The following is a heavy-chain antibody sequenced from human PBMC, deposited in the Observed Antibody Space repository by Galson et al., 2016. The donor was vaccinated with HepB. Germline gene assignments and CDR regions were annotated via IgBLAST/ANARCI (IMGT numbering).Heavy chain of an antibody. CDR1: GYTFTSYR. J-gene: IGHJ6*02. CDR3: ARDGEPLYDYGMDV. CDR2: INVGNGIT. Sequence: SVKVSCKASGYTFTSYRILWVRQAPGQSLEWMGWINVGNGITKYSEKVQGRVTITSDTSASTGHMELSSLISGDTAVYYCARDGEPLYDYGMDVWGQGTTVSVSS. D-gene: IGHD1-14*01. V-gene: IGHV1-3*01.